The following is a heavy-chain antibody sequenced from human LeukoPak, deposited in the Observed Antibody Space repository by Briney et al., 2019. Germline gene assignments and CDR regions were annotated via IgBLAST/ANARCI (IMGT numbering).Heavy chain of an antibody. V-gene: IGHV3-30*01. CDR2: ISYDGSNK. J-gene: IGHJ4*02. CDR1: GFTFSSYA. Sequence: GGSLRLSCAASGFTFSSYATHWVRQAPGKGLEWVAVISYDGSNKYYADSVKGRFTISRDNSKNTLYLQMNSLRAEDTAVYYCARVGGSGSYVDYWGQGTLVTVSS. D-gene: IGHD3-10*01. CDR3: ARVGGSGSYVDY.